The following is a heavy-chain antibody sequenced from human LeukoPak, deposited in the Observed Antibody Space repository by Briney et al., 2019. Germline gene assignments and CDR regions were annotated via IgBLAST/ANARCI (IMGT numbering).Heavy chain of an antibody. CDR1: GFTFSSYG. V-gene: IGHV3-21*01. CDR3: ARTNWFDY. D-gene: IGHD7-27*01. Sequence: GGSLRLSCAASGFTFSSYGMHWVRQTPGKGLEWISSITTSSSYTFYADSVKGRFTISRDNARNSLYLQMNSLRAEDTAVYYCARTNWFDYWGQGTLVTVSS. J-gene: IGHJ4*02. CDR2: ITTSSSYT.